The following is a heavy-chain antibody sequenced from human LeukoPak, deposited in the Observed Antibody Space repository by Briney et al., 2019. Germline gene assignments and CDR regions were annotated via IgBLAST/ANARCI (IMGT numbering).Heavy chain of an antibody. V-gene: IGHV3-30*18. CDR3: AKGGARYLLTYYFEY. Sequence: PGDSLRLSCAASGFTFSSHDMHWVRQAPGKGLEWVAAISYDGSKQLYADSVKGRFTSARDNSKNTLNLQMNSLRDEDTAVYYCAKGGARYLLTYYFEYWGQGTLVIVSS. CDR2: ISYDGSKQ. J-gene: IGHJ4*02. CDR1: GFTFSSHD. D-gene: IGHD3-9*01.